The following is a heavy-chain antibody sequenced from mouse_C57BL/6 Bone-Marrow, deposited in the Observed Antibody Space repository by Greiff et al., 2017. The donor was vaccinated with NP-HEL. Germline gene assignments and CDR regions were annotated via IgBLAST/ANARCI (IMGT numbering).Heavy chain of an antibody. CDR2: IRSKSNNYAT. CDR3: VRDYYGSSNWYFDV. Sequence: VRLVESGGGLVQPKGSLKLSCAASGFSFNTYAMNWVRQAPGKGLEWVARIRSKSNNYATYYADSVKDRFTISRDDSESMLYLQMNNLKTEDTAMYYCVRDYYGSSNWYFDVWGTGTTVAVSS. J-gene: IGHJ1*03. CDR1: GFSFNTYA. V-gene: IGHV10-1*01. D-gene: IGHD1-1*01.